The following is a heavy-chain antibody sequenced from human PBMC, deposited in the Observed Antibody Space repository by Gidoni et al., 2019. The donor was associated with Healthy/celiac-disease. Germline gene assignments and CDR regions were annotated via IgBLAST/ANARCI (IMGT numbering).Heavy chain of an antibody. CDR2: IVVGSGNT. D-gene: IGHD1-26*01. V-gene: IGHV1-58*01. CDR3: AAATNAIVVGSYYPFDY. J-gene: IGHJ4*02. Sequence: QMQLVQSGPEVKKPGTSVKVSCKASGFTFTSSAVQWVRQARGQRLEWIGWIVVGSGNTNYAQKFQERVTITRDMSTSTAYMELSSLRSEDTAVYYCAAATNAIVVGSYYPFDYWGQGTLVTVSS. CDR1: GFTFTSSA.